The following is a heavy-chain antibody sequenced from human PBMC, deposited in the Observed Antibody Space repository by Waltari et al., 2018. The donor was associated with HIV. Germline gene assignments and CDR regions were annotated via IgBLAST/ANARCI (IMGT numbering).Heavy chain of an antibody. V-gene: IGHV4-34*02. CDR3: ARLRWDASFYYGLDV. J-gene: IGHJ6*02. CDR1: GGASSGYS. Sequence: QVQLQQWGAGLLKPSETLSLTFAVDGGASSGYSGTWIRQPPGKGLQWIAETYHSGAANYNPSLKSRVTISVDTSKNQFSLKLRSVTAADTAVYYCARLRWDASFYYGLDVWGQGTTVTVSS. D-gene: IGHD4-17*01. CDR2: TYHSGAA.